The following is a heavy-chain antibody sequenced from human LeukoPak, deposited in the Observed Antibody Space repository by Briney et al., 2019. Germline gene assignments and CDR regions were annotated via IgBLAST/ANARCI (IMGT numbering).Heavy chain of an antibody. CDR1: GGSISSYY. Sequence: SETLSLTCTVSGGSISSYYWSWIRQPPGKGLEWIGYIYYSGSTNYNPSLKSRVTISVDTSKNQFSLKPSSVTAADTAVYYCASYDFWSGYHFDYWGQGTLVTVSS. J-gene: IGHJ4*02. V-gene: IGHV4-59*01. CDR3: ASYDFWSGYHFDY. CDR2: IYYSGST. D-gene: IGHD3-3*01.